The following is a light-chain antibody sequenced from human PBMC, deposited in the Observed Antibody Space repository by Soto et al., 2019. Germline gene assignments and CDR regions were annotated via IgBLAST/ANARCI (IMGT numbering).Light chain of an antibody. CDR1: SSHIGSRF. V-gene: IGLV1-44*01. Sequence: QSVLTQPPSASGTPGQRVTISCSGSSSHIGSRFINWYQQLPGTAPKLLIYSNNQRPSGVPDRFSASKSGTSASLAISGLQSEDEADYYCAAWDDSLSVVVFGGGTKLTVL. CDR2: SNN. CDR3: AAWDDSLSVVV. J-gene: IGLJ2*01.